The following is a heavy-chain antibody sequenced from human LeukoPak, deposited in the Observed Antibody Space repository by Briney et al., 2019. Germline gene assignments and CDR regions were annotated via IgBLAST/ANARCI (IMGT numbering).Heavy chain of an antibody. CDR2: INPNSGGT. V-gene: IGHV1-2*02. D-gene: IGHD1-1*01. CDR3: ARDQGKTTGDY. Sequence: ASVKVSCKSSGYTFTGYYMHWVRQPPGQGLEWMGGINPNSGGTNYAQKFQGRVTMTRDTSISTANMELSRLRSDDTAVYYCARDQGKTTGDYWGQGTLVTVSS. J-gene: IGHJ4*02. CDR1: GYTFTGYY.